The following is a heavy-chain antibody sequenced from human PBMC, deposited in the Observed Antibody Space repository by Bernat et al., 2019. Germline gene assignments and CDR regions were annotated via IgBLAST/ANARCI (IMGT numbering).Heavy chain of an antibody. V-gene: IGHV1-8*01. CDR1: GYTFTSYD. CDR2: MNPNSGNT. CDR3: ARWGITGTTTGGYFDY. Sequence: QVQLVQSGAEVKKPGASVKVSCKASGYTFTSYDINWVRQATGQGLEWMGWMNPNSGNTGYAQKFQGRVTMTRNTSMSTAYMELSSLGSEDTAVYYCARWGITGTTTGGYFDYWGQGTLVTVSS. J-gene: IGHJ4*02. D-gene: IGHD1-7*01.